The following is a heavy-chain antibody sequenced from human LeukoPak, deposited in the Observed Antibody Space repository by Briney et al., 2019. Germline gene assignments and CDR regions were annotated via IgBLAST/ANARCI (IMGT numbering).Heavy chain of an antibody. V-gene: IGHV4-59*01. CDR3: ARGGRTEFDY. Sequence: SETLSLTCTVSGGSISSYYWSWIRQPPGKGLEWIGYIYYSGSTNYDPSLKSRVTISVDTSKNQFSLKLSSVTAADTAVYYCARGGRTEFDYWGQGTLVTVSS. CDR2: IYYSGST. CDR1: GGSISSYY. J-gene: IGHJ4*02. D-gene: IGHD3-16*01.